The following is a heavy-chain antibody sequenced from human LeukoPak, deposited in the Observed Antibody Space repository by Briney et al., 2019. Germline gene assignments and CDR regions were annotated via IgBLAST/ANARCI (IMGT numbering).Heavy chain of an antibody. V-gene: IGHV3-11*04. D-gene: IGHD6-19*01. CDR1: GFTFSDYY. J-gene: IGHJ6*03. Sequence: GGSLRLSCTASGFTFSDYYMSWIRQAPGKGLEWVSYISSSGSTIYYADSVKGRFTISRDNAKNSLYLQMNSLRAEDTAVYYCARVRRDSSGWYGSYYYYYYMDVWGKGTTVTVSS. CDR2: ISSSGSTI. CDR3: ARVRRDSSGWYGSYYYYYYMDV.